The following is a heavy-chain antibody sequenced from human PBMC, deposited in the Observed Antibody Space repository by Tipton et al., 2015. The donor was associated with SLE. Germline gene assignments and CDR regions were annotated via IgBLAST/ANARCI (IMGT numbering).Heavy chain of an antibody. CDR3: ARVVPYDSSGPYAFDI. Sequence: LRLSCTVSGGSISSSSYYWGWIRQPPGKGLEWIGYIYYSGGTNYNPSLKSRVTISVDTSKNQFSLKLSSVTAADTAVYYCARVVPYDSSGPYAFDIWGQGTMVTVSS. V-gene: IGHV4-61*05. CDR1: GGSISSSSYY. CDR2: IYYSGGT. D-gene: IGHD3-22*01. J-gene: IGHJ3*02.